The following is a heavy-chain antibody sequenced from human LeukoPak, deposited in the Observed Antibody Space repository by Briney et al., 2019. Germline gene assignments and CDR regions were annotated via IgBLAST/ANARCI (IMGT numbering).Heavy chain of an antibody. CDR2: INHSGST. Sequence: SETLSLTCAVYGGSFSGYYWSWIRQPPGKGLEWIGEINHSGSTNYNPSLKSRVTISVDTSKNQFSLKLSSVTAADTAFYYCARRIVGATDYFDYWGQGTLVTVSS. V-gene: IGHV4-34*01. D-gene: IGHD1-26*01. CDR1: GGSFSGYY. J-gene: IGHJ4*02. CDR3: ARRIVGATDYFDY.